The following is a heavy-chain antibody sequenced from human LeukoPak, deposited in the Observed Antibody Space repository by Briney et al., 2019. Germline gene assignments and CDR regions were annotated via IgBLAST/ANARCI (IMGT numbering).Heavy chain of an antibody. V-gene: IGHV4-4*07. D-gene: IGHD5-18*01. CDR3: ARDTYNYGSSAYYFDY. CDR1: GVSISSYS. J-gene: IGHJ4*02. CDR2: IYTSGTT. Sequence: SETLSLTCTVSGVSISSYSWSWIRQPAGKGLEWIGRIYTSGTTNYNPSLKSRVTMSVDTSKNQFSLKLSSVTAADTAVYYCARDTYNYGSSAYYFDYWGQGTLVTVSS.